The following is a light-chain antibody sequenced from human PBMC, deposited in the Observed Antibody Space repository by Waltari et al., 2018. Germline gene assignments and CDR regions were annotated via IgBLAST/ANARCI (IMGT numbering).Light chain of an antibody. J-gene: IGKJ2*01. V-gene: IGKV3D-15*01. CDR3: QQYNNLQT. CDR2: DAS. Sequence: EIVMTQSPAALSVSPGERAILSCRASQSVTSNLAWYQKKRGHSPRLLIYDASIRATGIPARFSGRGSGTEFTLTISSLQSEDFAVYYCQQYNNLQTFGQGTKLELK. CDR1: QSVTSN.